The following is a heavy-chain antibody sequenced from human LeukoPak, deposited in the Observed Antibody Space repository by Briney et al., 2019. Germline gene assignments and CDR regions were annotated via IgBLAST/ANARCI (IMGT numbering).Heavy chain of an antibody. CDR2: ISSSGGSI. Sequence: PGGSLRLSCAASGFTFSSYEMNWVRQAPGKGLEWVSYISSSGGSIYYADSVKGRFTISRDNGKNSLYLQMNSLRAEATAVYYWARRRYSGSSPPFDSWGAGTLVTVSS. V-gene: IGHV3-48*03. D-gene: IGHD1-26*01. CDR1: GFTFSSYE. J-gene: IGHJ4*02. CDR3: ARRRYSGSSPPFDS.